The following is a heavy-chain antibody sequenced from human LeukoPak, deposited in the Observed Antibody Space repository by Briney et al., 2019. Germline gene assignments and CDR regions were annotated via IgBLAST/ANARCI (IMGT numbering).Heavy chain of an antibody. Sequence: GGSLRLSCAASGFTFSSYSMNWVRQAPGKGLEWVSYISRSSSTIYYADSVKGRFTISRDNAKNSLYLQMNSLRAEDTAVYYCARGDNQVYYYYYVDVWGKGTTVTVSS. J-gene: IGHJ6*03. CDR2: ISRSSSTI. CDR1: GFTFSSYS. V-gene: IGHV3-48*04. D-gene: IGHD1-14*01. CDR3: ARGDNQVYYYYYVDV.